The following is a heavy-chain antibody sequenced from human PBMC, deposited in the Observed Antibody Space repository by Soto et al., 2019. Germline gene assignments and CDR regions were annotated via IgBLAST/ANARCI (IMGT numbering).Heavy chain of an antibody. CDR3: ARPQRHSGSYVDP. CDR1: GGSISSSSYY. J-gene: IGHJ5*02. V-gene: IGHV4-39*01. D-gene: IGHD6-13*01. Sequence: QLQLQESVPGLVKPSETLSLTSTVSGGSISSSSYYWGWIRQPPGKGLEWIGSIYYSGSTYYNPSPTRRSTLSVATSKNQFSQDLSSVPAADAAMYYCARPQRHSGSYVDPWGQGTLVTVSS. CDR2: IYYSGST.